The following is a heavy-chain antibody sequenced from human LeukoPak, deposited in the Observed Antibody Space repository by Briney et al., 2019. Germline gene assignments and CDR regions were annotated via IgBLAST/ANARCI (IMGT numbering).Heavy chain of an antibody. J-gene: IGHJ4*02. CDR1: GFTFSSYA. Sequence: PGGSLRLSCAASGFTFSSYAMNWVRQAPGKGLEWVSAINGSGGSTYYADSVKGRFTISRDNSKNTLYLQMNSLRAEETAVYYCAKDREITFGGVIVHFDYWGQGTLVTVSS. CDR3: AKDREITFGGVIVHFDY. D-gene: IGHD3-16*02. V-gene: IGHV3-23*01. CDR2: INGSGGST.